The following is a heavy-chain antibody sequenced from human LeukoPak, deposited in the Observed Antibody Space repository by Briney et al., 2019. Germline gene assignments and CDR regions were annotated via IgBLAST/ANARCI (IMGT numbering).Heavy chain of an antibody. CDR3: ARVSSEYTFDY. V-gene: IGHV4-59*08. J-gene: IGHJ4*02. D-gene: IGHD1-1*01. CDR2: IYYSGIP. CDR1: GGSISSYY. Sequence: SETLSLTCTVSGGSISSYYWSWIRQPPGKGLEWIGYIYYSGIPYYNPSLKSRLTISVDTSKNQFSLKLSSVTAADTAIYYCARVSSEYTFDYWGQGTLVTVSS.